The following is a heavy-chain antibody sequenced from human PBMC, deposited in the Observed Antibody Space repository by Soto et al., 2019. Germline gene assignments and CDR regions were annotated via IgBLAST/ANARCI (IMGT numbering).Heavy chain of an antibody. J-gene: IGHJ4*02. CDR1: GFTFSSYA. CDR2: ISYDGSNK. Sequence: QVQLVESGGGVVQPGRSLRLSCAASGFTFSSYAMHWVRQAPGKGLEWVAIISYDGSNKYYADSVKGRFTISRDNSKNTLYLQMNGLRAGDTAVYYCARGARGAVAGTIDYWGQGTLVTVSS. CDR3: ARGARGAVAGTIDY. V-gene: IGHV3-30-3*01. D-gene: IGHD6-19*01.